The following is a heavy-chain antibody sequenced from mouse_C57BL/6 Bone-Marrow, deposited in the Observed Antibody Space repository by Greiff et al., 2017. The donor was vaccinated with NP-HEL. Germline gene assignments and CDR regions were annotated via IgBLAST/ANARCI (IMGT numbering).Heavy chain of an antibody. D-gene: IGHD1-1*01. CDR2: IRLKSDNYAT. CDR3: TLYYAWFAY. CDR1: GFTFSNYW. V-gene: IGHV6-3*01. Sequence: EVQVVESGGGLVQPGGSMKLSCVASGFTFSNYWMNWVRQSPEKGLEWVAQIRLKSDNYATHYAESVKGRFTISRDDSKSSVYLQMNNLRAEDTGIYYCTLYYAWFAYWGQGTLVTVSA. J-gene: IGHJ3*01.